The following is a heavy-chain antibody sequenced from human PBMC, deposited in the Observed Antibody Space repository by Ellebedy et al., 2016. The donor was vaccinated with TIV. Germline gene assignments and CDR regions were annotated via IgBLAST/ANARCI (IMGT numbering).Heavy chain of an antibody. V-gene: IGHV3-7*01. J-gene: IGHJ4*02. CDR1: GFTFSTYA. CDR2: INEDGSEK. CDR3: APEPEDIEVEAAA. D-gene: IGHD2-2*01. Sequence: GESLKISCTASGFTFSTYAMSWVRQAPGKGLEWVANINEDGSEKNYVDSVKGRFTISRDNAKNSLYLQMNSLRAEDTAVYYCAPEPEDIEVEAAAWGQGTLVTVSS.